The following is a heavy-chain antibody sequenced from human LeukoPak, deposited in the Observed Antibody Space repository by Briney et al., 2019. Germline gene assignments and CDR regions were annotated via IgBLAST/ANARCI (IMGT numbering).Heavy chain of an antibody. CDR1: GGTFSSYA. CDR2: IIPILGIA. Sequence: SVKVSCKASGGTFSSYAISWVRQAPGQGLEWMGRIIPILGIANYAQKFRGRVTITADKSTSTAYMELSSLRSVDTAVYYCARDEGLYSSRTRPTDYWGQGTLVTVSS. D-gene: IGHD6-19*01. J-gene: IGHJ4*02. V-gene: IGHV1-69*04. CDR3: ARDEGLYSSRTRPTDY.